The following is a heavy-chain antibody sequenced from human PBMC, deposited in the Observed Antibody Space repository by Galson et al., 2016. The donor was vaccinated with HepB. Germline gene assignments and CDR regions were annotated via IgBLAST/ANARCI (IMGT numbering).Heavy chain of an antibody. V-gene: IGHV3-33*01. D-gene: IGHD5-24*01. CDR3: ARDHSSMATTHLDS. Sequence: SLRLSCAASGFSFRSYGMHWVRQAPGKGLEWVAVTWFDESKTYYADSVKGRFTISRDNSKNILYLQMNSLRAEDTAVYYCARDHSSMATTHLDSWGQGTLVTVSS. CDR1: GFSFRSYG. CDR2: TWFDESKT. J-gene: IGHJ4*02.